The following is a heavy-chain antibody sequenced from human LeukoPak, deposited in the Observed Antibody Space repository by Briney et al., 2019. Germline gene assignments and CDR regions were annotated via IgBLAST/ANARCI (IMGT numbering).Heavy chain of an antibody. D-gene: IGHD5-24*01. V-gene: IGHV6-1*01. Sequence: SQTLSLTCDISGDSVSSNSAAWNWIRQSPLRGLEWLGRTYYRSKWYNDYAVSVKSRITINPDTSKNQFSLQLNSVTPEDTAVYYCTRGAPVASSREFDYWGQGTLVTVSS. J-gene: IGHJ4*02. CDR2: TYYRSKWYN. CDR3: TRGAPVASSREFDY. CDR1: GDSVSSNSAA.